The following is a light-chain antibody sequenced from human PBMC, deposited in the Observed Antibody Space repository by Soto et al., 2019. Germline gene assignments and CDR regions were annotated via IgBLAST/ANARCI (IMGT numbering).Light chain of an antibody. Sequence: ELVMTQSPATLSVSPGERATLLCRASQSLRNDLSWYQQKPGQAPRLLIYGVSTRATGVPARLSGGWSGTYFTLTISRLEPEDFAVYYCQQFSSYPLTFGGGTKVDIK. CDR3: QQFSSYPLT. CDR1: QSLRND. V-gene: IGKV3-15*01. CDR2: GVS. J-gene: IGKJ4*01.